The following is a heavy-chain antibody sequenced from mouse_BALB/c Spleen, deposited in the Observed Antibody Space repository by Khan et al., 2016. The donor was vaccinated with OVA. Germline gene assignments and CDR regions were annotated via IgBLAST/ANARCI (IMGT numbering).Heavy chain of an antibody. D-gene: IGHD1-1*01. CDR1: GFTFSTYG. Sequence: EVELVESGGDLVKPGGSLKLSCAASGFTFSTYGMSWVRQTPDKRLEWVATVSTGGGYTYYPDSVKGRFTISRDNAKNTLYLQISGLKSEDTAMFYCTRRAYYYDSEGFAYWGQGTLVTVSA. CDR3: TRRAYYYDSEGFAY. V-gene: IGHV5-6*01. J-gene: IGHJ3*01. CDR2: VSTGGGYT.